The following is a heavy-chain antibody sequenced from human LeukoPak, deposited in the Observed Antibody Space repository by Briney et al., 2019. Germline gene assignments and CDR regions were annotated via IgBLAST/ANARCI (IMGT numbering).Heavy chain of an antibody. Sequence: ASVKVSCKASGYTFTGHYMHWVRQAPGQGLEWMGWTNPNSGGTNYAQKFQGRVTMTRDTSISTAYMELSRLRSDDTAVYYCARDIAARPHLDAFDIWGQGTMVTVSS. CDR3: ARDIAARPHLDAFDI. V-gene: IGHV1-2*02. J-gene: IGHJ3*02. CDR1: GYTFTGHY. CDR2: TNPNSGGT. D-gene: IGHD6-6*01.